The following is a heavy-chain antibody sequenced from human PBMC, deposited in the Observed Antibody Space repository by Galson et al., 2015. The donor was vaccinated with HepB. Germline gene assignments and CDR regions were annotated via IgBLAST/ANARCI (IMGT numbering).Heavy chain of an antibody. CDR1: GFTFSSYW. J-gene: IGHJ3*02. D-gene: IGHD2-21*01. CDR2: IKQDGSEK. CDR3: ARDRAYCGGDCYEGPAFDI. V-gene: IGHV3-7*03. Sequence: SLRLSCAASGFTFSSYWMSWVRQAPGKGLEWVANIKQDGSEKYYVDSVKGRFTISRDNAKNSLYLQMNSLRAEDTAVYYCARDRAYCGGDCYEGPAFDIWGQGTMVTVSS.